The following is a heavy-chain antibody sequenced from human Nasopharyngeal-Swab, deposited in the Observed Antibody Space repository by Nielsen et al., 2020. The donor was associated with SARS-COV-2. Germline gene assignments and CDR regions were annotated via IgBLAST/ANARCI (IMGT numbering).Heavy chain of an antibody. Sequence: SETLSLTCTVSGGSISSGGYYWSWHRQHPGKGLEWIGYIYYSGSTYYNPSLKSRVTISVDTSKNQFSLTLSSVTAADTAVYYCARAGRITIFGVVNHFDYWGQGTLVTVSS. J-gene: IGHJ4*02. CDR1: GGSISSGGYY. CDR2: IYYSGST. CDR3: ARAGRITIFGVVNHFDY. D-gene: IGHD3-3*01. V-gene: IGHV4-31*03.